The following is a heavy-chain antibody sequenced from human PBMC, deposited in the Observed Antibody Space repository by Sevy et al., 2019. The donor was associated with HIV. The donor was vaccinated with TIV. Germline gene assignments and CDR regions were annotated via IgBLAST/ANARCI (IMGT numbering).Heavy chain of an antibody. V-gene: IGHV1-24*01. D-gene: IGHD3-3*01. J-gene: IGHJ6*02. CDR2: CDPEDGET. CDR3: AIVDFWSENPFYGTDV. CDR1: GYTVTKLP. Sequence: ASVKVSCKVSGYTVTKLPMHWVRQAPGKGLEWMGGCDPEDGETIYAQRFQGRVTMTEDTSTDTAYMELSSLRSEDTAVYYCAIVDFWSENPFYGTDVWGQWTTVTVSS.